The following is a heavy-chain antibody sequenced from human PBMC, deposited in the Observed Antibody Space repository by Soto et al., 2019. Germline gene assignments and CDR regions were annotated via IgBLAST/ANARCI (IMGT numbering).Heavy chain of an antibody. CDR1: GGSISSGGYY. CDR3: ARGRGSGSYYKSFYYYYYGMDV. V-gene: IGHV4-31*03. D-gene: IGHD3-10*01. Sequence: SETLSLTCTVSGGSISSGGYYWSWIRQHPGKGLEWIGYIYYSGSTYYNPSLKSRVTISVDTSKNQFSLKLSSVTAADTAMYYCARGRGSGSYYKSFYYYYYGMDVWGQGTTVTVSS. J-gene: IGHJ6*02. CDR2: IYYSGST.